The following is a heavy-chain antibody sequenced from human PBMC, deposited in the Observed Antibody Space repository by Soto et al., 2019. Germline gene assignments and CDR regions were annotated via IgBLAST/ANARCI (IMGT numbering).Heavy chain of an antibody. CDR2: MNPNSGNT. V-gene: IGHV1-8*01. J-gene: IGHJ4*02. CDR3: ARGCEVDGLYYYDSSGYYFDY. Sequence: ASVKVSCKASGYTFTSYDINWVRQATGQWLEWMGWMNPNSGNTGYAQKFQGRVTMTRHTSISTAYMELSSLRSEETAVYYCARGCEVDGLYYYDSSGYYFDYWGQGTLVNVSS. D-gene: IGHD3-22*01. CDR1: GYTFTSYD.